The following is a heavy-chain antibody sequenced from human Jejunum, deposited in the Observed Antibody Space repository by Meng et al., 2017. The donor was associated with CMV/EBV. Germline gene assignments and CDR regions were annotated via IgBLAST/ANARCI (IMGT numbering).Heavy chain of an antibody. CDR2: ISSSSSSR. V-gene: IGHV3-21*06. CDR3: ARGAVDCSSTSCFSGFFDL. CDR1: SYT. J-gene: IGHJ4*02. D-gene: IGHD2-2*01. Sequence: SYTLHWVRPAPGKGLGWVSSISSSSSSRHYADSVKGRFTISRDNAGNSLDLQMNSLRAEDTAVYYCARGAVDCSSTSCFSGFFDLWGQGTLVTVSS.